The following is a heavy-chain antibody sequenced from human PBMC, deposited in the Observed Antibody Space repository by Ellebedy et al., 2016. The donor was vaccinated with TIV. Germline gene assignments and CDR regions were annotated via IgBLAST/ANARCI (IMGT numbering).Heavy chain of an antibody. Sequence: PGGSLRLSCAASGFTFSDYYMSWIRQAPGKGLEWVSYISNSGDKIYYADSVKGRFTISRENARKLMSLQMNTLGAEDTAVYYCARWRGSRAIKTFGYYYYYGMDVWGQGTTVTVSS. CDR2: ISNSGDKI. J-gene: IGHJ6*02. CDR1: GFTFSDYY. V-gene: IGHV3-11*04. CDR3: ARWRGSRAIKTFGYYYYYGMDV. D-gene: IGHD3-16*01.